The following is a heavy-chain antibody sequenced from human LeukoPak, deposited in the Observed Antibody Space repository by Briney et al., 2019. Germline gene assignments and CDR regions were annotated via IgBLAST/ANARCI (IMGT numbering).Heavy chain of an antibody. D-gene: IGHD5-18*01. CDR2: ISSLSGTI. CDR3: AREGERYSYGLDY. V-gene: IGHV3-48*01. J-gene: IGHJ4*02. CDR1: GFTFSSYS. Sequence: GGSLRLSCAASGFTFSSYSMNWVRQAPGEGLEWVSYISSLSGTIYYADSVKGRFTISRDNAKNSLYLQMDSLRAEDTAVYYCAREGERYSYGLDYWGQGTLVTVSS.